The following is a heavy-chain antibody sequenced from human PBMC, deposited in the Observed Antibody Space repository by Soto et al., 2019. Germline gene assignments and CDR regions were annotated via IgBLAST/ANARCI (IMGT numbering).Heavy chain of an antibody. CDR3: AREWGLVWGAYDT. D-gene: IGHD6-19*01. Sequence: QITLKESGPTLVKPTQTLTLTCTFSGFSLSTSGVGVGWIRQPPGKALEWLAVIYWDDGQRYSPSLKSRVTLTKDTARNQVVLSMTNMDPVDTATYYCAREWGLVWGAYDTWGQGTTVTVSS. V-gene: IGHV2-5*02. CDR1: GFSLSTSGVG. CDR2: IYWDDGQ. J-gene: IGHJ3*02.